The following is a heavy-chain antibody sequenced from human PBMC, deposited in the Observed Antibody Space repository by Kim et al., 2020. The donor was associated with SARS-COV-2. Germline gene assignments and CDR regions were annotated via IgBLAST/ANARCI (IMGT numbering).Heavy chain of an antibody. CDR1: GYTFTSYA. CDR3: ASAFWSGYTSWFDP. D-gene: IGHD3-3*01. CDR2: INTNTGNQ. Sequence: ASVKVSCKASGYTFTSYAMNWVRQAPGQGLEWMGWINTNTGNQTYAPGFTGRFFFSLDTSVSTAYLQNSSLKAEDTAVYYCASAFWSGYTSWFDPWGQGTLVTVSS. J-gene: IGHJ5*02. V-gene: IGHV7-4-1*02.